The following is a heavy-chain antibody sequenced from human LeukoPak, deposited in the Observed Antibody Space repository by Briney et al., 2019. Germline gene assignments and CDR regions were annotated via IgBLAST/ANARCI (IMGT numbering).Heavy chain of an antibody. Sequence: HPGRSLRLSCAASGFTFSSYGMHWVRQAPGKGLEWVAVIWYDGSNKYYADSVKGRFTISRDNSKNTLYLQMNSLRAEDTAVYYCANEPAGFDPWGQGTLVTVSS. V-gene: IGHV3-33*06. D-gene: IGHD6-19*01. CDR3: ANEPAGFDP. CDR1: GFTFSSYG. CDR2: IWYDGSNK. J-gene: IGHJ5*02.